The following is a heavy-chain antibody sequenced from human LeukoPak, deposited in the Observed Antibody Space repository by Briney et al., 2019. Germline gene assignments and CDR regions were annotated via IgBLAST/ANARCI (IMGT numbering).Heavy chain of an antibody. J-gene: IGHJ4*02. Sequence: PGGSLRLSCAASGFTFSSYGMHWVRQAPGKGLEWVAVISYDGSNKYYADSVKGRFTISRDNSKNTLYLQMNSLRAEDTAAYYCIQQWLLDYWGQGTLVTVSS. CDR1: GFTFSSYG. CDR2: ISYDGSNK. CDR3: IQQWLLDY. V-gene: IGHV3-30*03. D-gene: IGHD6-19*01.